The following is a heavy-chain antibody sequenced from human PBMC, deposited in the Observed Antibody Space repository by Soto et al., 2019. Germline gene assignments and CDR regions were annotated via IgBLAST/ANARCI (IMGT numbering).Heavy chain of an antibody. D-gene: IGHD6-19*01. CDR3: ARAQAVAGSSYYGMDV. J-gene: IGHJ6*02. CDR2: IYHSGST. Sequence: SDTLSLTCAVSGGSISSGGYSWSWIRQPPGKGLEWIGYIYHSGSTYYNPSLKSRVTISVDASKNQFSLTLYSVTAADTAVYYCARAQAVAGSSYYGMDVWGQGTTVTVSS. V-gene: IGHV4-30-2*01. CDR1: GGSISSGGYS.